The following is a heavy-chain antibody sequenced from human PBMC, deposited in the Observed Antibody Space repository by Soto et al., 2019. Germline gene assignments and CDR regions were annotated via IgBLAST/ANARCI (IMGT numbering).Heavy chain of an antibody. D-gene: IGHD6-6*01. V-gene: IGHV4-31*03. CDR3: ARGSSIAGLYYGMDV. J-gene: IGHJ6*02. CDR1: GGSISSGGYY. Sequence: QVQLQESGPGLVKPSQTLSLTCTVSGGSISSGGYYWTWIRQHPGKGLEWIGYNYYSGITYNNPSLKSRVTISLDTSKNQCALKLSSVTAADTAVYYCARGSSIAGLYYGMDVWGQGTTVTVSS. CDR2: NYYSGIT.